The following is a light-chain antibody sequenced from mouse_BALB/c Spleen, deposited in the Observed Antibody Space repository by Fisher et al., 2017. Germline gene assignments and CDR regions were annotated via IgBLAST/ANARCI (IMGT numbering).Light chain of an antibody. CDR1: SSVSY. V-gene: IGKV4-55*01. CDR3: QQWSSNPYT. CDR2: DTS. Sequence: IVITQTPAIMSASPGEKVTMTCSAGSSVSYMYWYQQKPGSSPRLLIYDTSNLASGVPARFSGSGSGTSYSLTISSMEAEDAATYYCQQWSSNPYTFGGGTKLEIK. J-gene: IGKJ2*01.